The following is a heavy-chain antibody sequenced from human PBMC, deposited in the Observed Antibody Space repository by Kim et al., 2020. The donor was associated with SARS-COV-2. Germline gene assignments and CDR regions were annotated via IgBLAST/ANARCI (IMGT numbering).Heavy chain of an antibody. CDR3: ARTLSNSWYGGFDY. J-gene: IGHJ4*02. Sequence: SETLSLTCTVSGGSISSSSYYWGWIRQPPGKGLEWIGTIYYSGSTYYSPSLKSRVSISVDTSQNQFSLKLSSVTAADTAVYYCARTLSNSWYGGFDYWGQGTLVTVSS. V-gene: IGHV4-39*01. CDR2: IYYSGST. CDR1: GGSISSSSYY. D-gene: IGHD6-13*01.